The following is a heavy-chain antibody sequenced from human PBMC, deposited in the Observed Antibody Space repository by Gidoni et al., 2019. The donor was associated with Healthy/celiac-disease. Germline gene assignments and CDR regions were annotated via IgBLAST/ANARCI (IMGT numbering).Heavy chain of an antibody. CDR3: ARSSVVVVVAATDY. V-gene: IGHV3-30-3*01. CDR1: GFTFGCYA. CDR2: ISYDGSNK. J-gene: IGHJ4*02. D-gene: IGHD2-15*01. Sequence: QVQLVESGGGVVQPGRSLRLSCAASGFTFGCYAMHWVRQAPGKGLEWLAVISYDGSNKYYADSVKGRFTISRDNSKNTLYLQMNSLRAEDTAVYYCARSSVVVVVAATDYWGQGTLVTVSS.